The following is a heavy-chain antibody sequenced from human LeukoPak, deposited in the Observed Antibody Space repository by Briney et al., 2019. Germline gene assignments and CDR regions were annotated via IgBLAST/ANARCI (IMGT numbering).Heavy chain of an antibody. Sequence: SETLSLTCTVSGGSISSYYWSWIRQPPGKGLEWIGYIYYSGSTNYNPSLKSRVTISVDTSKNQFSLKLSSVTAADTAVYYCARVLQWLGYGMDVWGQGTTATVSS. V-gene: IGHV4-59*01. CDR1: GGSISSYY. CDR2: IYYSGST. D-gene: IGHD6-19*01. J-gene: IGHJ6*02. CDR3: ARVLQWLGYGMDV.